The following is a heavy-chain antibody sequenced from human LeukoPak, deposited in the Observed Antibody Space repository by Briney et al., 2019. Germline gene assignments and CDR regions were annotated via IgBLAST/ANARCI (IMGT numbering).Heavy chain of an antibody. Sequence: ASVKVSCKASGYTFTGYYMHWVRQAPGQGLEWMGWINPNSGGTNYAQKFQGRVTMTRDTSISTAYMELSSLRSEDTAVYYCAMPLLGYGSGSGDYWGQGTLVTVSS. D-gene: IGHD3-10*01. J-gene: IGHJ4*02. CDR2: INPNSGGT. CDR3: AMPLLGYGSGSGDY. V-gene: IGHV1-2*02. CDR1: GYTFTGYY.